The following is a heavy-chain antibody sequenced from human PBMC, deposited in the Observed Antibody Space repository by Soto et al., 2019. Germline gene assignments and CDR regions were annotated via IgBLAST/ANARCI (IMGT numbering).Heavy chain of an antibody. Sequence: QITLKESGPTLVKPTQTLTLTCTFSGFSLSTSGVGVGWIRQPPGKALEWLALIYWDDDKRYSPSLKSRLTITKDTSKNQVVLTMTNMDPVDTATYYCVHPALGYCSSTSCRSAFDIWGQGTMVTVSS. CDR3: VHPALGYCSSTSCRSAFDI. CDR1: GFSLSTSGVG. CDR2: IYWDDDK. J-gene: IGHJ3*02. V-gene: IGHV2-5*02. D-gene: IGHD2-2*01.